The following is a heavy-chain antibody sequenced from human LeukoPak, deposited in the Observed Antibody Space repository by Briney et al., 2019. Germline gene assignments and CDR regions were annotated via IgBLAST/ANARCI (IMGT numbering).Heavy chain of an antibody. CDR2: INHSGST. CDR1: GGSFSGYY. V-gene: IGHV4-34*01. D-gene: IGHD1-26*01. J-gene: IGHJ5*02. Sequence: SETLSLTCAVYGGSFSGYYWSWIRQPPGKGLEWIGEINHSGSTNYNPSLKSRVTISVDTSKNQFSLKLSSVTAADTAVYYCAKIGIGGGWFDPWGQGTLVTVSS. CDR3: AKIGIGGGWFDP.